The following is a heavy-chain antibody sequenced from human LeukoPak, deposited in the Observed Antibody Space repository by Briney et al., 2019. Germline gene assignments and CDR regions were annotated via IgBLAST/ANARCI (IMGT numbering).Heavy chain of an antibody. Sequence: GESLQISCKGSGYSFTSYWISWVRQMPGKGLEWMGRIDPSDSYTNYSPSFQGHVTISADKPISTAYLQWSSLKASDTAMYYCARLSGATIFGVVISSNGMDVWGQGTTVTVSS. CDR1: GYSFTSYW. CDR3: ARLSGATIFGVVISSNGMDV. J-gene: IGHJ6*02. D-gene: IGHD3-3*01. CDR2: IDPSDSYT. V-gene: IGHV5-10-1*01.